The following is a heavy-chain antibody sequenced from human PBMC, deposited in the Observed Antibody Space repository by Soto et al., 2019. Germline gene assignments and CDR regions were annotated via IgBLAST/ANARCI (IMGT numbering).Heavy chain of an antibody. D-gene: IGHD3-3*02. CDR1: GGSISSGDYY. CDR2: IYYSGST. CDR3: ASTLGATRDIYYYYYYGMDV. Sequence: SETLSLTCTVSGGSISSGDYYWSWIRQPPGKGLKWIGYIYYSGSTYYNPSLKSRVTISVDTSKNQFSLKLSSVTAADTAVYYCASTLGATRDIYYYYYYGMDVWGQGTTVTV. J-gene: IGHJ6*02. V-gene: IGHV4-30-4*01.